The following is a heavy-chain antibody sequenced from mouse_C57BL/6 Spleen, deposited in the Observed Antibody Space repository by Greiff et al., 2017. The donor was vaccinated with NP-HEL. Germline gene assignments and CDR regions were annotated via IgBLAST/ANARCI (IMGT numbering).Heavy chain of an antibody. Sequence: VQLQQSGAELARPGASVKLSCKASGYTFTSYGISWVKQRTGQGLEWIGEIYPRSGNTYYNEKFKGKATLTADKSSSTAYMEIRSLTAEDAAVYFCARKGVTTKDYFDYWGKGTTLTVSS. CDR1: GYTFTSYG. J-gene: IGHJ2*01. CDR2: IYPRSGNT. CDR3: ARKGVTTKDYFDY. D-gene: IGHD2-12*01. V-gene: IGHV1-81*01.